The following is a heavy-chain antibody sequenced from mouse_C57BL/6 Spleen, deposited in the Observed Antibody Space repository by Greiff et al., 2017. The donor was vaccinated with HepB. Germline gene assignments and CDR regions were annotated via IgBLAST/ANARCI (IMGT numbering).Heavy chain of an antibody. CDR1: GYTFTSYW. J-gene: IGHJ3*01. V-gene: IGHV1-55*01. CDR2: IYPGSGST. CDR3: ARGGYEYAWFAD. Sequence: QVQLQQSGAELVKPGASVKMSCKASGYTFTSYWITWVKQRPGQGLEWIGDIYPGSGSTNYNEKFKSKATRTVDTSSSTAYMHLSSLTSEDSAVYYCARGGYEYAWFADWGQGTLVTVSA. D-gene: IGHD2-10*02.